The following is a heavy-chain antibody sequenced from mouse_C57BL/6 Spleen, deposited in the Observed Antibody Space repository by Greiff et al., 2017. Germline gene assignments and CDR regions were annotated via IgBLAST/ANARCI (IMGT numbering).Heavy chain of an antibody. Sequence: EVKVVESGGGLVQPGGSLKLSCAASGFTFSDYYMYWVRQTPEKRLEWVAYISNGGGSTYYPDTVKGRFTISRDNAKNTLYLQISRLKSEDTAMYYCARLYYGSFYFDYWGQGTTLTVSS. J-gene: IGHJ2*01. CDR2: ISNGGGST. CDR1: GFTFSDYY. V-gene: IGHV5-12*01. D-gene: IGHD1-1*01. CDR3: ARLYYGSFYFDY.